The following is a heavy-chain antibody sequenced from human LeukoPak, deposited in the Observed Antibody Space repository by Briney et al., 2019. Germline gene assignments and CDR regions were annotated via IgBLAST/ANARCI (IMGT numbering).Heavy chain of an antibody. J-gene: IGHJ4*02. V-gene: IGHV4-61*02. CDR2: IYTSGST. CDR1: GGSISSGNYY. CDR3: ARGAPYGDYDY. D-gene: IGHD4-17*01. Sequence: SQTLSLTCTVSGGSISSGNYYWSWIRQPAGKGLEWIGRIYTSGSTNYNPSLKSRVTISLDTSKNQFSLKLSSVTAADTAVYYCARGAPYGDYDYWGQGTLVTVSS.